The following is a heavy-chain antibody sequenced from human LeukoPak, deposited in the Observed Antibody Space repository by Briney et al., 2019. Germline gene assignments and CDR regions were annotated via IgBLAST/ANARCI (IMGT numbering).Heavy chain of an antibody. CDR3: AIRTVTTYSY. V-gene: IGHV4-38-2*02. CDR1: GYSISSGYY. D-gene: IGHD4-17*01. Sequence: SETLSLTCTVSGYSISSGYYWGWIRQPPGKGLEWIGTIYHSGSAYYNPSLKSRVTISVDTSKDQFSLKLSSVTAADTAVYYCAIRTVTTYSYWGQGTLVTVSS. CDR2: IYHSGSA. J-gene: IGHJ4*02.